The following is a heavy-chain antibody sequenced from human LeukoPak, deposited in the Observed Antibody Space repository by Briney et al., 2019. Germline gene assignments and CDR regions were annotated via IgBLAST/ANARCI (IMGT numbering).Heavy chain of an antibody. CDR3: ARAHTAAAGNWFDP. CDR2: IYYSGST. Sequence: PSETLSLTCTVSGGSFSSYYWSWIRQPPGKGLEWIGYIYYSGSTNYNPSLKSRVTISVDTSKNQFSLKLSSVTAVDTAVYYCARAHTAAAGNWFDPWGQGTLVTVSS. D-gene: IGHD6-13*01. CDR1: GGSFSSYY. V-gene: IGHV4-59*01. J-gene: IGHJ5*02.